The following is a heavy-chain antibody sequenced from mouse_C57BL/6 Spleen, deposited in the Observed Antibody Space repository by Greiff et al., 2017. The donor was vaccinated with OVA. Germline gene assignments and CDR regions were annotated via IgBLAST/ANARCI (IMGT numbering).Heavy chain of an antibody. D-gene: IGHD2-4*01. Sequence: QVQLKESGPELVKPGASVKISCKASGYAFSSSWMNWVKQRPGKGLEWIGRIYPGDGDTNYNGKFKGKATLTADKSSSTAYMQLSSLTSEDSAVYCCAKGIYYDYDGGYWGQGTTLTVSS. CDR2: IYPGDGDT. CDR1: GYAFSSSW. J-gene: IGHJ2*01. V-gene: IGHV1-82*01. CDR3: AKGIYYDYDGGY.